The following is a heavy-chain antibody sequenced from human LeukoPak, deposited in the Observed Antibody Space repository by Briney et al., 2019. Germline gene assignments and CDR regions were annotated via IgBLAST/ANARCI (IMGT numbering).Heavy chain of an antibody. J-gene: IGHJ4*02. CDR3: AKDMQQQLVLFYFDY. CDR1: GFTFSSYA. Sequence: GGSLRLSCAASGFTFSSYAMSWVRQAPGKGLEWVSAISGSGGSTYYADSVKGRFTISRDNSKNTLYLQMNSLRAEDTAVYYCAKDMQQQLVLFYFDYWGQGTLVTVSS. V-gene: IGHV3-23*01. CDR2: ISGSGGST. D-gene: IGHD6-13*01.